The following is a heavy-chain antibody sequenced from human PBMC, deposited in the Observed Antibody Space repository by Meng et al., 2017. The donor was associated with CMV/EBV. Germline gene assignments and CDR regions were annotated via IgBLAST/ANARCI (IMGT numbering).Heavy chain of an antibody. CDR1: GGSFSGYY. V-gene: IGHV4-34*01. Sequence: SETLSLTCAVYGGSFSGYYWSWIRQPPGKGLEWIGEINHSGSTNYNPSLKSRVTISVDTSKNQFSLKLSSVTAADTAVYYCAREGYDFWSGYQYPASGMDVWGQGTTVTVSS. CDR2: INHSGST. J-gene: IGHJ6*02. CDR3: AREGYDFWSGYQYPASGMDV. D-gene: IGHD3-3*01.